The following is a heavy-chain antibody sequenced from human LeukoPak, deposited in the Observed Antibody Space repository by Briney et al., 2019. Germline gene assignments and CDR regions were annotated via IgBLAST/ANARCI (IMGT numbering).Heavy chain of an antibody. D-gene: IGHD2-15*01. CDR1: GFTFSNYA. CDR2: ISSGATI. CDR3: VRGGESTWS. V-gene: IGHV3-69-1*01. Sequence: GGSLRLSCAASGFTFSNYAMNWVRQAPGKGLEWVSYISSGATIYYADSVKGRFTISRDNAKNSLYLQMNSLRAEDTAVYYCVRGGESTWSWGQGTLVTVSS. J-gene: IGHJ5*02.